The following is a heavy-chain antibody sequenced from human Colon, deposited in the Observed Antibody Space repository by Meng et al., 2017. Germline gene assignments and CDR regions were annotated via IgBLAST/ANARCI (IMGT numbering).Heavy chain of an antibody. CDR2: MNPNNGNT. CDR1: GYTFTSFG. CDR3: ARGVSSITGSTNRF. J-gene: IGHJ4*02. Sequence: QVWVVQAGAEVKKPGASVKVSCKGSGYTFTSFGINWVRQAPGQGLEWVGGMNPNNGNTDYAQKFQGRVTLTRNTSIATAYMELSSLRSDDTAVYYCARGVSSITGSTNRFWGQGTLVTVSS. V-gene: IGHV1-8*01. D-gene: IGHD1-20*01.